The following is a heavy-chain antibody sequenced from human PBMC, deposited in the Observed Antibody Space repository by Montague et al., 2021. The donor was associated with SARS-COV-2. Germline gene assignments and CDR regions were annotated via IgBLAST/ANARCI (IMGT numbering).Heavy chain of an antibody. Sequence: PALVKPTQTLTLTCIFSGFSLSTDGMGVGWIRQPPGRALEWLALIYWDDDGRYSPSLRSRLTITKDTSNNQVVLTMTNMDPVDTATYYCARTWAYGSGSYGVDPWGQGTLVTVSS. V-gene: IGHV2-5*02. J-gene: IGHJ5*02. CDR2: IYWDDDG. CDR1: GFSLSTDGMG. D-gene: IGHD3-10*01. CDR3: ARTWAYGSGSYGVDP.